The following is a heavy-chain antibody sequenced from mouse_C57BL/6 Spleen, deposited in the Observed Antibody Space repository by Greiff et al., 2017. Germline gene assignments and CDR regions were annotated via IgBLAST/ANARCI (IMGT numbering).Heavy chain of an antibody. J-gene: IGHJ4*01. CDR1: GFSLTSYG. CDR3: ARHGVVDCYYAMDD. D-gene: IGHD1-1*01. V-gene: IGHV2-6-1*01. Sequence: VHLVESGPGLVAPSQSLSITCTVSGFSLTSYGVHWFRQPPGKGLEWLVVIWRDVSTTYNSAHKTGLRIREEDSKSQDILKMNSIRTDDTDMYYCARHGVVDCYYAMDDWGQGTTVTVSS. CDR2: IWRDVST.